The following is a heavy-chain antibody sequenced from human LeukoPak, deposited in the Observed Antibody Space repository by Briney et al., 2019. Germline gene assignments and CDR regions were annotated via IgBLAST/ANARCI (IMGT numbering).Heavy chain of an antibody. CDR2: IYYSGNT. CDR3: VRENYSSGWYGIIDY. V-gene: IGHV4-59*01. CDR1: GGSLSNYY. D-gene: IGHD6-19*01. J-gene: IGHJ4*02. Sequence: PSETLSLTCTVSGGSLSNYYWSWIRQPPGKGLEWIGYIYYSGNTNYNPSLQSRVTISVDTSKNQFSLKLSSMTAADTAVYYCVRENYSSGWYGIIDYWGQGTLVTVSS.